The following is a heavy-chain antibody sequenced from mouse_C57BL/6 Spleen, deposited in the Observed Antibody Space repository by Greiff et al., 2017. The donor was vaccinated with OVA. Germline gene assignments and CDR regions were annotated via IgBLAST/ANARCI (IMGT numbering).Heavy chain of an antibody. J-gene: IGHJ2*01. V-gene: IGHV5-4*03. D-gene: IGHD2-5*01. CDR2: ISDGGSYT. Sequence: EVKLQESGGGLVKPGGSLKLSCAASGFTFSSYAMSWVRQTPEKRLEWVATISDGGSYTYYPDNVKGRFTISRDNAKNNLYLQMSHLKSEDTAMYYCARAYYSNWYYFDYWGKGTTLTVSS. CDR1: GFTFSSYA. CDR3: ARAYYSNWYYFDY.